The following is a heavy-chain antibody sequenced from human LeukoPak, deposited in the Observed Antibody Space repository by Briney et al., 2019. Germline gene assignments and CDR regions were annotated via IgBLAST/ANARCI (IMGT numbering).Heavy chain of an antibody. V-gene: IGHV3-49*03. CDR2: IRCKAYGGTT. CDR1: EFTFGDYG. Sequence: GGSLRLFCTASEFTFGDYGMSWFRQAPGKGLEWVGFIRCKAYGGTTELDASVKDRFTISRDDSKSIAYLQMNSLKTEDTAVYYCTRGDYYNNSGYYWLIDYWGQGALVTVSS. CDR3: TRGDYYNNSGYYWLIDY. D-gene: IGHD3-22*01. J-gene: IGHJ4*02.